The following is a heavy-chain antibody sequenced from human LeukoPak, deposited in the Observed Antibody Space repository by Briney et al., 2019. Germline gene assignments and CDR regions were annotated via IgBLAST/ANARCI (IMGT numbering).Heavy chain of an antibody. CDR1: GYTFTSYD. V-gene: IGHV1-8*01. CDR2: MNPNSGNT. J-gene: IGHJ6*03. D-gene: IGHD2-2*01. CDR3: ARGLQLPYYYYYYMDV. Sequence: ASVKVSCKASGYTFTSYDINWVRQATGQGLEWMGWMNPNSGNTGYAQKFQGRVTMTRNTSISTAYMELSSLRSEDTAVYYCARGLQLPYYYYYYMDVWGKGTTVTVSS.